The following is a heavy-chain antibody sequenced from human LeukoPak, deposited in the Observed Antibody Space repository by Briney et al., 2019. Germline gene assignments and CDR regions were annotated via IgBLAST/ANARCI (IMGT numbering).Heavy chain of an antibody. CDR1: GGSFSGYY. Sequence: SESLSLACAVYGGSFSGYYWSWIRQPPGKWREWIGEINHSGSTNYNPSLKSRVTISVDTSKNQFSLKLSSVTAADTAVYYCASPRRAHLYFDYWGQGTLVTVSS. V-gene: IGHV4-34*01. CDR2: INHSGST. J-gene: IGHJ4*02. CDR3: ASPRRAHLYFDY.